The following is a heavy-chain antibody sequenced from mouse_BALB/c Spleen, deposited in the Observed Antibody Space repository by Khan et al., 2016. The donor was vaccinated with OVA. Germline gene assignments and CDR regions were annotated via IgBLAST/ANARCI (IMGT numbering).Heavy chain of an antibody. CDR2: IWGGGST. V-gene: IGHV2-6-5*01. CDR3: AKGLWSYYFALDY. D-gene: IGHD3-1*01. CDR1: GFSLTDYG. Sequence: QVQLKQSGPGLVAPSQSLSITCTVSGFSLTDYGVSWIRQPPGKGLEWLGVIWGGGSTYYNSALKSRLSISKDNSKSQVFLKMNSLQTDDTAMYYCAKGLWSYYFALDYWGQGTSVTVSS. J-gene: IGHJ4*01.